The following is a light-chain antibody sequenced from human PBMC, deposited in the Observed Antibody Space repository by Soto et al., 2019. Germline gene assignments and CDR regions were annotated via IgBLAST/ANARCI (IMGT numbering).Light chain of an antibody. CDR1: QSIRSS. V-gene: IGKV1-39*01. CDR2: AAS. J-gene: IGKJ3*01. Sequence: DIHMTQSPSSLSASVGDRVTITCRTSQSIRSSLNWYQQKPGKAPNLLIYAASRLQSGVPSRFSGSGSGTDFTLTISSLQPADFATYYCQQRYSTPFTFGPGTKVDIK. CDR3: QQRYSTPFT.